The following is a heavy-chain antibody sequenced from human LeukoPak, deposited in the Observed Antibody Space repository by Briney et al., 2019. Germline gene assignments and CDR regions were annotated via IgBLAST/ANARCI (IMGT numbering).Heavy chain of an antibody. Sequence: GASVKVSCKASGYTFTSYAMHWVRQAPGQRLEWMGWINAGNGNTKYSQKFQGRVTITRDTSASTAYMELSSLRSEDTAVYYCAREPLRRIVGAETWGQGTLVTVPS. CDR3: AREPLRRIVGAET. V-gene: IGHV1-3*01. CDR2: INAGNGNT. D-gene: IGHD1-26*01. J-gene: IGHJ5*02. CDR1: GYTFTSYA.